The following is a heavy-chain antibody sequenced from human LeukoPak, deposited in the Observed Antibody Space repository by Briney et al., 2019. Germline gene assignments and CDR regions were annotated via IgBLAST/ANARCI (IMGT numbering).Heavy chain of an antibody. J-gene: IGHJ3*02. V-gene: IGHV1-69*01. CDR3: ARDNGIYDSSGYYYDPDAFDI. Sequence: SVKVSFKASGGTFSSYAISWVRQAPGQGLEWMGGIIPIFGTANYAQKFQGRVTITADESTSAAYMELSSLRSEDTAVYYCARDNGIYDSSGYYYDPDAFDIWGQGTMVTVSS. CDR2: IIPIFGTA. CDR1: GGTFSSYA. D-gene: IGHD3-22*01.